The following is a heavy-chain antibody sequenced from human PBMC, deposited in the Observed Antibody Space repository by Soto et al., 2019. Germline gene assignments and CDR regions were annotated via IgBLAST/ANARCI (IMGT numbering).Heavy chain of an antibody. J-gene: IGHJ4*02. CDR3: AKSPRGEMATD. V-gene: IGHV1-18*01. CDR1: GYTFINYD. D-gene: IGHD5-12*01. Sequence: QVQLVQSGGEVKKPGASVTVSCKASGYTFINYDITWVRRAPGQGLEWMAWINTYNGMTDYAQRFQGRVTMTRDTSTSTGYMELRNLGSDDTAVYFCAKSPRGEMATDWGQGTLVTVSS. CDR2: INTYNGMT.